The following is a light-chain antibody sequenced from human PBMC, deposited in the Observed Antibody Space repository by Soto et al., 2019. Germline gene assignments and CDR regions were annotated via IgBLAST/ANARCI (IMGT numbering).Light chain of an antibody. CDR1: SSDVGDYNS. Sequence: QSALTQPASVSGSPGQSITISCTGSSSDVGDYNSVAWYQQHPGKAPKLMIYDVTDRPSGVSDRFSGSKSGNTASLTISGLQAEDEADYDCSSYTGSSTLVLFGGGTTLTVL. J-gene: IGLJ2*01. CDR2: DVT. CDR3: SSYTGSSTLVL. V-gene: IGLV2-14*01.